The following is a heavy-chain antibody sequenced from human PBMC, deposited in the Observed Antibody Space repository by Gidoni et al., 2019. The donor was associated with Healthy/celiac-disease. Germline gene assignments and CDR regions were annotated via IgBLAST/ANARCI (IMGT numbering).Heavy chain of an antibody. CDR2: IWEEGSNK. CDR3: ARERRAVGGKDYYYYGRDV. Sequence: QVPLVESGGGVVQPWRSLRLSCAASGFTFSSYCIHWVRQAPGKGLEGGAVIWEEGSNKYDADSVKGRVTISRDNSKNTLYLQMNSRRAEDTAVYYCARERRAVGGKDYYYYGRDVWGQGTTVTGSS. J-gene: IGHJ6*02. D-gene: IGHD6-19*01. V-gene: IGHV3-33*01. CDR1: GFTFSSYC.